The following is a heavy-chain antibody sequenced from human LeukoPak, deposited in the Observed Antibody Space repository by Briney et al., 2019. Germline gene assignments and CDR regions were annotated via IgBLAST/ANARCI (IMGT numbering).Heavy chain of an antibody. CDR1: GGTFSSYA. CDR2: IIPIFGTA. Sequence: GASVKVSCKASGGTFSSYAISWVRQAPGQGLEWMGGIIPIFGTANYAQKFQGRVTITTDTSTSTAYMELRSLRSDDTAVYYCARDGSGVWFDYWGQGTLVTVSS. V-gene: IGHV1-69*05. J-gene: IGHJ4*02. D-gene: IGHD3-10*01. CDR3: ARDGSGVWFDY.